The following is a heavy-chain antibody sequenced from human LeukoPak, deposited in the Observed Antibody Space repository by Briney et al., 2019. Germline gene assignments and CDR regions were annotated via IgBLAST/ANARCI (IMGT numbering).Heavy chain of an antibody. CDR2: INSDGSST. D-gene: IGHD6-19*01. V-gene: IGHV3-74*01. J-gene: IGHJ4*02. CDR3: ARVIAVAGNYYFDY. Sequence: PGGSLRLSCAASGFTFSSYWMYWVRQAPGKGLVWVSRINSDGSSTSYADSVKGRFTISRDNAKNTLYLQMNSLRAEDTAVYYCARVIAVAGNYYFDYWGQGTLVTVSS. CDR1: GFTFSSYW.